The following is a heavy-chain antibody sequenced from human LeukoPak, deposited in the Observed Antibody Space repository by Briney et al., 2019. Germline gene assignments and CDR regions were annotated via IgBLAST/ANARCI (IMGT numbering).Heavy chain of an antibody. Sequence: GGSLRHSCVASGFNLRTYGMDWVRQPARKGLAWVSTLNGNGGTTHYADSVKGSSTISRDNSKNTLYLQMNSLRAEETAVYFCARDWGYERMHAFDIWGQGTMVTVSS. D-gene: IGHD2-2*01. V-gene: IGHV3-23*01. CDR3: ARDWGYERMHAFDI. CDR1: GFNLRTYG. CDR2: LNGNGGTT. J-gene: IGHJ3*02.